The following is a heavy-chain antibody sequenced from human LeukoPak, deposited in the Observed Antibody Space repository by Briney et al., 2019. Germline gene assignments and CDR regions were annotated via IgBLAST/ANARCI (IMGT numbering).Heavy chain of an antibody. CDR2: IYTSGST. V-gene: IGHV4-4*07. CDR3: ARSHAAVALHYFDY. J-gene: IGHJ4*02. D-gene: IGHD6-19*01. Sequence: SETLSLTCTVSGGSISSYYWSWIRQPAGKGLEWIGRIYTSGSTNYNPSLKSRVTMSVDTSKNQFSLKLSSVTAADTAVYYCARSHAAVALHYFDYWGQGTLVTVSS. CDR1: GGSISSYY.